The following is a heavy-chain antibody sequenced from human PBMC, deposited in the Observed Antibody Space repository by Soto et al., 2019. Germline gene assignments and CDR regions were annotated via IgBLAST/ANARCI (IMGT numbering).Heavy chain of an antibody. Sequence: PGGSMRLSCAASGFTFSSYCMHWVRQAPGKGLEWVAVIWYDGSNKYYADSVKGRFTISRDNSKNTLYLQMNSLRAEDTAVYYCASSRPYNWNYEATFDYWGQGTLVTVSS. V-gene: IGHV3-33*01. CDR1: GFTFSSYC. D-gene: IGHD1-7*01. CDR3: ASSRPYNWNYEATFDY. CDR2: IWYDGSNK. J-gene: IGHJ4*02.